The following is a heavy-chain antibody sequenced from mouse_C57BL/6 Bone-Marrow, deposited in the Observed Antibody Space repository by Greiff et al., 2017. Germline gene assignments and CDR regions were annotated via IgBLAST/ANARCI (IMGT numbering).Heavy chain of an antibody. V-gene: IGHV1-81*01. CDR3: ARAAY. Sequence: VQLQESGAELARPGASVKLSCKASGYTFTSYGISWVKQRTGQGLEWIGEIYPRSGNTYYNDKFKGKATLTADKTSSTAYMELRSLTSEDSAVYFCARAAYWGQGTLVTVSA. J-gene: IGHJ3*01. CDR1: GYTFTSYG. CDR2: IYPRSGNT.